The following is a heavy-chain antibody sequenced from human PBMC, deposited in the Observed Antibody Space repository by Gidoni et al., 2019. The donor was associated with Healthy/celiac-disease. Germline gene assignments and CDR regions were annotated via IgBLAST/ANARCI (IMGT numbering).Heavy chain of an antibody. CDR2: ISAYNGNT. CDR3: ARYRMRPYSYARDFDY. Sequence: LVQSGAEVKKPGASVKVSCKASGYTLTSYGISWVRQAPGQGLECMGWISAYNGNTNYAQKLQGRVTMTTHTSTSTAYMELRSPRSDDTAVYYCARYRMRPYSYARDFDYGGQGTRVTFSS. CDR1: GYTLTSYG. J-gene: IGHJ4*02. V-gene: IGHV1-18*01. D-gene: IGHD5-18*01.